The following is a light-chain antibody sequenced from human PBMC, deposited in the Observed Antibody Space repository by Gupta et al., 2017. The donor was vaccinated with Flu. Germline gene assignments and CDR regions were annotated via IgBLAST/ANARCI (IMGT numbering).Light chain of an antibody. V-gene: IGKV1-12*01. CDR1: EAIYGQ. J-gene: IGKJ4*01. Sequence: PSSVSASVGDRVTVTCRAMEAIYGQLGWYQQKPGKAPKLLIYPASTLQGGVPSRFSGSGSETEFTLTITSLQPEDAATYYCQQSYSFPLTFGGGSKVEIK. CDR3: QQSYSFPLT. CDR2: PAS.